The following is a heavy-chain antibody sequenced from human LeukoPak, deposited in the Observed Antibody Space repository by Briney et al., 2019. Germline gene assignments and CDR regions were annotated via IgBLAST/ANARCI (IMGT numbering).Heavy chain of an antibody. J-gene: IGHJ6*02. CDR3: ARDRSWGNYGMDV. CDR1: GGSFSGYY. CDR2: INHSGST. D-gene: IGHD1-26*01. Sequence: SETLSLTCAVYGGSFSGYYWSWIRQPPGKGLEWIGEINHSGSTYYNPSLKSRVTISVDRSKNQFSLKLSSVTAADTAVYYCARDRSWGNYGMDVWGQGTTVTVSS. V-gene: IGHV4-34*01.